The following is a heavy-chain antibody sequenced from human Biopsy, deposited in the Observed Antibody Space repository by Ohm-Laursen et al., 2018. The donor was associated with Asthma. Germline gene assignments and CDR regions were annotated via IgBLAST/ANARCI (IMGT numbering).Heavy chain of an antibody. D-gene: IGHD5-18*01. J-gene: IGHJ3*02. Sequence: GSLRLSCAASGFRFNSYAVSWVRQAPGKGPERVSTIRASGNSTYYGDSVKGRFTISRDNSKNTLFLHMNSLRADDTAVYYCAKGMDTFDIWGQGTLVTVSS. CDR3: AKGMDTFDI. CDR1: GFRFNSYA. CDR2: IRASGNST. V-gene: IGHV3-23*01.